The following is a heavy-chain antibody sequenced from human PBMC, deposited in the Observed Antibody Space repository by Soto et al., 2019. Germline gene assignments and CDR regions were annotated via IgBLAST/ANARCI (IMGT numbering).Heavy chain of an antibody. Sequence: QVQLVQSGAEVRKPGSSVKVSCKASGGTFSSYAISWVRQAPGQGLEWMGGIIPLFGTANYAQNFQGRVTMTADESTSTAYMELSSLISEDTAVYYCARVSRAVLVAAAISYYYYGMDVWGQGTTVTVSS. CDR2: IIPLFGTA. D-gene: IGHD2-2*02. CDR3: ARVSRAVLVAAAISYYYYGMDV. V-gene: IGHV1-69*12. J-gene: IGHJ6*02. CDR1: GGTFSSYA.